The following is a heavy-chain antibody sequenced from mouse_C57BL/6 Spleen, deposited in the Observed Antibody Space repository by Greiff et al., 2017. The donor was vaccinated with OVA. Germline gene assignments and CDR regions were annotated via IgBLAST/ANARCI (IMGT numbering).Heavy chain of an antibody. D-gene: IGHD1-1*01. Sequence: VQLQESGPELVKPGASVKISCKASGYAFSSSWMNWVKQRPGKGLEWIGRIYPGDGDTNYNGKFKGKATLTADKSSSTAYMQLSSLTSEDSAVYSGARWGLLREYFDYWGQGTTLTVSS. CDR1: GYAFSSSW. CDR2: IYPGDGDT. CDR3: ARWGLLREYFDY. V-gene: IGHV1-82*01. J-gene: IGHJ2*01.